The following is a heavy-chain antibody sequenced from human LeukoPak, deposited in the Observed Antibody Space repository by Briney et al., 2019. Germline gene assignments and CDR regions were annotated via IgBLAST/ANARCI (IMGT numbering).Heavy chain of an antibody. CDR1: GGSISSSSYY. J-gene: IGHJ4*02. V-gene: IGHV4-39*07. Sequence: PSETLSLTCTVSGGSISSSSYYWGWIRQPPGQGLEWIGSIYCSGSTYYNPSLKSRVTISVDTSKNQFSLKLSSVTAADTAVYYCARVWATTRFDYWGQGTLVTVSS. CDR2: IYCSGST. D-gene: IGHD5-24*01. CDR3: ARVWATTRFDY.